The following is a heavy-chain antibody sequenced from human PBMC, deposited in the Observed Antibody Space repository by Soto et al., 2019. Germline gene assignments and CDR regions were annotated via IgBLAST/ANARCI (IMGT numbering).Heavy chain of an antibody. Sequence: TSVKVSCKVSGYTLTELSMHWVRQAPGKGLEWMGGFDPEDGETIYAQKFQGRVTMTEDTSTDTAYMELSSLRSEDTAVYYCATDRSLSGYYPPLDAFDIWGQGTMVTVSS. CDR1: GYTLTELS. V-gene: IGHV1-24*01. CDR3: ATDRSLSGYYPPLDAFDI. D-gene: IGHD3-22*01. J-gene: IGHJ3*02. CDR2: FDPEDGET.